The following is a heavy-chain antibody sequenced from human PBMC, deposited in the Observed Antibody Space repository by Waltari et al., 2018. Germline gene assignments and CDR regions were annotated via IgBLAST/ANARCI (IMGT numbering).Heavy chain of an antibody. Sequence: EVQLVESGGGLVKPGGSLRLSCAASGFTFSSYSMNWVRQAPGKGLEWVSSISSSSSYIYYADSVKGRFTISRDNAKNSLYLQMNSLRAEDTAVYYCAKDGIVGALSSAFDIWGQGTMVTVSS. CDR2: ISSSSSYI. J-gene: IGHJ3*02. CDR3: AKDGIVGALSSAFDI. CDR1: GFTFSSYS. D-gene: IGHD1-26*01. V-gene: IGHV3-21*04.